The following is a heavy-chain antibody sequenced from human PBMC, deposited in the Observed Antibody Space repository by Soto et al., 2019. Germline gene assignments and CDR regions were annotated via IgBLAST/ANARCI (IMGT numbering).Heavy chain of an antibody. CDR2: IYYSGST. V-gene: IGHV4-59*01. CDR3: ARGYCSGGTCYSAEYFST. D-gene: IGHD2-15*01. J-gene: IGHJ1*01. CDR1: GGSISSYY. Sequence: SETLSLTCTVSGGSISSYYWSWIRQPPGKGLEWIGYIYYSGSTNYNPSLKSRVTISVDTSKNQFSLKLSSVTAADTAVYYCARGYCSGGTCYSAEYFSTGARAPWSPSPQ.